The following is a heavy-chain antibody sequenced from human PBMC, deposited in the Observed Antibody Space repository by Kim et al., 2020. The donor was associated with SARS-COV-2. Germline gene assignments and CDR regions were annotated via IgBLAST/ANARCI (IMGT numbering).Heavy chain of an antibody. J-gene: IGHJ4*02. CDR3: ALGGGNSFFTY. CDR2: ISPNSGVT. CDR1: GYTFTAYN. D-gene: IGHD1-7*01. Sequence: ASVKVSCKASGYTFTAYNMHWVRQAPGQGLEWMGWISPNSGVTHYAQKFQRRVTMTRDTSISTAFMELSSLRSDDTAVYYCALGGGNSFFTYWGQGTLV. V-gene: IGHV1-2*02.